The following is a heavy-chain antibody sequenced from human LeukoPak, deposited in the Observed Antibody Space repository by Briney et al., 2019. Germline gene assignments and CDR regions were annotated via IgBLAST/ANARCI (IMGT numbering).Heavy chain of an antibody. D-gene: IGHD1-26*01. CDR1: GGSISSYY. Sequence: SETLSLTCTISGGSISSYYWSWIRQPAGKGLEWIGRIYSNGNTNYNPSLESRVTMSLDTSKNQFSLKLSSVTAADTAVYYCARERWDDVFDIWGQGTMVTVSS. V-gene: IGHV4-4*07. CDR3: ARERWDDVFDI. CDR2: IYSNGNT. J-gene: IGHJ3*02.